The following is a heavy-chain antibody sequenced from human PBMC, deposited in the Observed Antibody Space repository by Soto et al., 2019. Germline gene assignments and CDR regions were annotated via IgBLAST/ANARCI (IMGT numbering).Heavy chain of an antibody. Sequence: ASVKVSCKASGYTFISYGISWVRQAPGQGLEWMGWISAYSGNTNYAQKLQGRVTMTTDTSTSTAYMELRSLRSDDTAVYYCAREPRVGYCSSTSCPHHADCDYWGQGTLVTVSS. J-gene: IGHJ4*02. V-gene: IGHV1-18*04. CDR1: GYTFISYG. D-gene: IGHD2-2*01. CDR2: ISAYSGNT. CDR3: AREPRVGYCSSTSCPHHADCDY.